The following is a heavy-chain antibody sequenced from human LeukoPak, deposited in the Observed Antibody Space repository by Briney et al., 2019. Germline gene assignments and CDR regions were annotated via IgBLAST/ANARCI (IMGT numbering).Heavy chain of an antibody. V-gene: IGHV4-39*07. CDR1: GGSISSSSYY. J-gene: IGHJ4*02. Sequence: SETLSLTCTVSGGSISSSSYYWGWIRQPPGKGLEWIGSIYYSGSTYYNPSLRSRVTISEDTSKNQFSLRLSSVTAADTAVYYCAAASYNSNGYDYWGQGTLITVSS. CDR2: IYYSGST. D-gene: IGHD3-22*01. CDR3: AAASYNSNGYDY.